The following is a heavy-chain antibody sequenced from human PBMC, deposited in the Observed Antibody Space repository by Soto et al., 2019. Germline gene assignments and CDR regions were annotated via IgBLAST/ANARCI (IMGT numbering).Heavy chain of an antibody. V-gene: IGHV3-23*01. D-gene: IGHD3-22*01. CDR1: GFTFSSYA. Sequence: GGSLRLSCAASGFTFSSYAMSWVRQAPGKGLEWVSAISGSGGSTYYADSVKGRFTISIDNSKNTLYLQMNSLSAEDTAVYYCAKCGHYYDSSGYSSNWFDPWGQGTLVTVSS. CDR2: ISGSGGST. CDR3: AKCGHYYDSSGYSSNWFDP. J-gene: IGHJ5*02.